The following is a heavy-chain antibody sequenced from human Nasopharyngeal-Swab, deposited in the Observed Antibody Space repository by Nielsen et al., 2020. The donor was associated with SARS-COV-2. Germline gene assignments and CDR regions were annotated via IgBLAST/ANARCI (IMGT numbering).Heavy chain of an antibody. V-gene: IGHV4-31*03. D-gene: IGHD6-13*01. J-gene: IGHJ3*02. CDR1: GGSISSGGYY. Sequence: SETLSLTCTVSGGSISSGGYYWSWIRQHPGKGLEWIGYVYYSGSTYYNPSLKSRVTISVDTSKNQFSLKLSSVTAADTAVYYCARDGFGQPLEAFDIWGQGTMVTVSS. CDR3: ARDGFGQPLEAFDI. CDR2: VYYSGST.